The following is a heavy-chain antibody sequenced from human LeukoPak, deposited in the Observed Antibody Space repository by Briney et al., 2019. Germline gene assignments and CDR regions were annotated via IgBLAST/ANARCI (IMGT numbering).Heavy chain of an antibody. CDR2: ISGSGGST. CDR3: ARDQNYYYYMDV. CDR1: GFTFSSYA. J-gene: IGHJ6*03. Sequence: PGGSLRLSCAASGFTFSSYAMSWVRQAPGKGLEWVSAISGSGGSTYYADSVKGRFTISRDNSKNTLYLQMNSLRAEDTAVYYCARDQNYYYYMDVWGKGTTVTVSS. V-gene: IGHV3-23*01.